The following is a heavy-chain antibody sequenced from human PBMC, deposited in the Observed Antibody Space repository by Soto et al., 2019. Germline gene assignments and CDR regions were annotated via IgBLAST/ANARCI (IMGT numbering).Heavy chain of an antibody. J-gene: IGHJ4*02. CDR1: GDSISSSSYY. CDR2: IYESGST. V-gene: IGHV4-39*01. Sequence: SETLSLTCTVSGDSISSSSYYWGWIRQPPGKGLEWIGNIYESGSTYYNPSLKSRVTISVDTSKNQFSLQLSSVTAADTAVYYCARRGSGSSFDYWGQGTLVTVSS. D-gene: IGHD3-10*01. CDR3: ARRGSGSSFDY.